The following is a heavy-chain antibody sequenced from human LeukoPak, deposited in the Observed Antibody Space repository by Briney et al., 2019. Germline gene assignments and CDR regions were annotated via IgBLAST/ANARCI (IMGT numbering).Heavy chain of an antibody. CDR2: ISGSGGST. V-gene: IGHV3-23*01. D-gene: IGHD2-2*02. CDR3: AKDRCSSTSGYRDDAFDI. Sequence: PGGSLRLSCAASGFTFSSYAMSWVRQAPGKGLEWVSAISGSGGSTYYADSVKGRCTISRDNSKNTLYLQMNSLRAEETAVYYCAKDRCSSTSGYRDDAFDIWGQGTMVTVSS. J-gene: IGHJ3*02. CDR1: GFTFSSYA.